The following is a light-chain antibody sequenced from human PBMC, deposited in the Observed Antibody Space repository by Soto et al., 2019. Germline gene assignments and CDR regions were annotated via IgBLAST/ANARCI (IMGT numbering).Light chain of an antibody. CDR1: QDIRND. CDR3: QQSYSTSFT. J-gene: IGKJ3*01. Sequence: IQMTQSPSSLSASVGDRVTITCRASQDIRNDLGWYQQKPGKAPKLLICDASTLKSGVPSRFSGSGSGTEFSLTISNLQPEDFATYYCQQSYSTSFTFGPGTKVDIK. CDR2: DAS. V-gene: IGKV1-17*02.